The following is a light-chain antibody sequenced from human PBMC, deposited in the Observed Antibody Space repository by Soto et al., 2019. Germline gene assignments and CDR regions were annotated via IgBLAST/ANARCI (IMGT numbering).Light chain of an antibody. CDR2: DAS. V-gene: IGKV1-33*01. Sequence: DIQMTQSPSTLSASVGERVTITCQASQDVSNHLNWYQQKLGKAPKLLIYDASNLETGVPSRFSGSGSGTYFSFTISSLQPEDFATYYCQQYSNLITFGQGTRLEIK. J-gene: IGKJ5*01. CDR1: QDVSNH. CDR3: QQYSNLIT.